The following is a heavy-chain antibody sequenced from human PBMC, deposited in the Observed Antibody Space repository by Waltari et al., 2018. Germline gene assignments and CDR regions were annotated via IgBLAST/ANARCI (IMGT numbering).Heavy chain of an antibody. Sequence: QVQLQESGPGLVKPSETLSLTCTVSGGSISSYSWSWIRQPPGKGLEWIGYIYYSGSTNYNPSRKSRVTISVDTSKNHFSLKLSSVTAADTAVYYCARAPSDCGGDCYYFDYWGQGTLVTVSS. CDR2: IYYSGST. CDR1: GGSISSYS. D-gene: IGHD2-21*01. CDR3: ARAPSDCGGDCYYFDY. J-gene: IGHJ4*02. V-gene: IGHV4-59*01.